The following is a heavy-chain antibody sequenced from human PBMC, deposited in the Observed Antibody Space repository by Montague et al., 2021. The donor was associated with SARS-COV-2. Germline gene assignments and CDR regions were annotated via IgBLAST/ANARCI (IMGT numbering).Heavy chain of an antibody. Sequence: SETLSLTCTVSGGSLSGYYWSWIRQPPGKGLEWIGEINHRGTTNDNPSLKSRVALSIDTSRNQFSLNLNSVTAADTAVYYCVRGPAVKSYYDFWSGPKWFDPWGQGNLVTVSS. V-gene: IGHV4-34*01. CDR1: GGSLSGYY. CDR2: INHRGTT. J-gene: IGHJ5*02. CDR3: VRGPAVKSYYDFWSGPKWFDP. D-gene: IGHD3-3*01.